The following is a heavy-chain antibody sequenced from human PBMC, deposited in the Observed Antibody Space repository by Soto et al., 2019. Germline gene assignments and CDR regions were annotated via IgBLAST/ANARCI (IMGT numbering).Heavy chain of an antibody. CDR2: IIPIFGTA. J-gene: IGHJ4*02. CDR3: ARGNTGYYGGNSVFDY. V-gene: IGHV1-69*01. CDR1: GGTFSSYA. D-gene: IGHD4-17*01. Sequence: QVQLVQSGAEVKKPGSSVKVSCKASGGTFSSYAISWVRQAPGQGLEWMGGIIPIFGTANYAQKFQGRVAITADESTSTAYMELSSLRSEDTAVYYCARGNTGYYGGNSVFDYWGQGTLVTVSS.